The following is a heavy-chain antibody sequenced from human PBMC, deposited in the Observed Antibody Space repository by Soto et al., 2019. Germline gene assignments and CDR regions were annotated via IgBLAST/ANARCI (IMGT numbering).Heavy chain of an antibody. CDR2: ISGSGGRT. J-gene: IGHJ1*01. Sequence: GGSLRLSCAASGFTFSSYAMSWVRQAPGKGLEWVSAISGSGGRTYYADSVKGRFTISRDHSKNTLYLQMNSLRAEDTAVYYWANQWLVDRAEYFQHWGQGTLVTVSS. CDR3: ANQWLVDRAEYFQH. D-gene: IGHD6-19*01. CDR1: GFTFSSYA. V-gene: IGHV3-23*01.